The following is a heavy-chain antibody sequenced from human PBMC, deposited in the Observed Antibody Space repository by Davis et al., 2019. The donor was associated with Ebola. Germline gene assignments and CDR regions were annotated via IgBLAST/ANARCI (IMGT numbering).Heavy chain of an antibody. J-gene: IGHJ4*02. CDR3: ARGGVAYSDLDY. CDR1: GGTFSSYT. Sequence: SVKVSCKASGGTFSSYTISWVRQAPGQGLEWMGRIIPILGIANYAQKFQGRVTITADKSTSTAYMELRSLRSEDTAVYFCARGGVAYSDLDYWGQGTLVAVSS. V-gene: IGHV1-69*02. D-gene: IGHD2-21*01. CDR2: IIPILGIA.